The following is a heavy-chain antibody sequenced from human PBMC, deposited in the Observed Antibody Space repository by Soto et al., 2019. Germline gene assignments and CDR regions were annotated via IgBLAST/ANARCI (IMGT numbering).Heavy chain of an antibody. D-gene: IGHD4-17*01. CDR3: VSSLDRLRG. CDR2: INIDGTIT. CDR1: GFTSGLAFTNYW. J-gene: IGHJ4*02. V-gene: IGHV3-74*01. Sequence: ELLLVESGGGLVQPGGSLRLSCAASGFTSGLAFTNYWMHWVRQPPGKGLVWVSRINIDGTITNYADSVEGRFTISRDNAKNTLYLQMNSLRVEDTAVYFCVSSLDRLRGWGQGNLVTVSS.